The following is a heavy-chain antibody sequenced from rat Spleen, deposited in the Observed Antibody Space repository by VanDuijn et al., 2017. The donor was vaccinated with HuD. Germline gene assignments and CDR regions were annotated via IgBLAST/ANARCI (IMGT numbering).Heavy chain of an antibody. CDR2: ISYDDSRT. Sequence: EVQLVESDGGLVQPGRSLKLSCAASGFTFSDYYMAWVRQAPTKGLEWVATISYDDSRTYYRDSVKGRFTISRDNAKSTLYLQMDSLRSEDTATYYCTTGYYAGTYYYGWFAYWGQGTLVTGSS. V-gene: IGHV5-29*01. CDR3: TTGYYAGTYYYGWFAY. J-gene: IGHJ3*01. D-gene: IGHD1-12*02. CDR1: GFTFSDYY.